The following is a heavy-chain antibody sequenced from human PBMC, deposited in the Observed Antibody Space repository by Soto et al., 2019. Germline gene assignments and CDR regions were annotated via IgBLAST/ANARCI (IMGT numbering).Heavy chain of an antibody. D-gene: IGHD3-16*02. CDR2: ISAYNGNT. J-gene: IGHJ4*02. CDR3: ARDQTGYDYIWGSYRYIDY. V-gene: IGHV1-18*01. CDR1: GYTFTSYG. Sequence: GASVKVSCKASGYTFTSYGISWVRQAPGQGLEWMGWISAYNGNTNYAQKLQGRVTMTTDTSTSTAYMELRSLRSDDTAVYYCARDQTGYDYIWGSYRYIDYWGQGTLVTVPQ.